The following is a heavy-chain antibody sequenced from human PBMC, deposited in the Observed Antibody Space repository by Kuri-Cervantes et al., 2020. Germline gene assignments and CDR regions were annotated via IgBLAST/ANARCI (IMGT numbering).Heavy chain of an antibody. CDR3: ARRGVLGPGSYYYYYYGMDV. CDR2: MNADDGHT. D-gene: IGHD3-10*01. Sequence: ASVKVSCKASGYTFNSFDINWVRQATGQGLEYLGWMNADDGHTGYAQKFQGRVTMTRDTSTNTAFMELSSLTSEDTAVYYCARRGVLGPGSYYYYYYGMDVWGQGTTVTVSS. V-gene: IGHV1-8*01. CDR1: GYTFNSFD. J-gene: IGHJ6*02.